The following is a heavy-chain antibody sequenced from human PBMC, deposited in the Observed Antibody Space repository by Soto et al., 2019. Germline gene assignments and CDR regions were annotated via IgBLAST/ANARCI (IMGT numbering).Heavy chain of an antibody. CDR3: ARDQGSESTHYYYYYGMDV. CDR1: GYTFTSYY. Sequence: ASVKVSCKASGYTFTSYYMHWVRQAPGQGLEWMGIINPSGGSTSYAQKFQGRVTMTRDTSTSTVYMELSSLRSEDTAVYYCARDQGSESTHYYYYYGMDVWGQGTTVTVSS. V-gene: IGHV1-46*01. CDR2: INPSGGST. D-gene: IGHD6-19*01. J-gene: IGHJ6*02.